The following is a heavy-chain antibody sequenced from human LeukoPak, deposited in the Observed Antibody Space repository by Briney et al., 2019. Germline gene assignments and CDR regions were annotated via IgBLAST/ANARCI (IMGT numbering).Heavy chain of an antibody. J-gene: IGHJ5*02. CDR1: GGSFSGYY. V-gene: IGHV4-34*01. Sequence: SETLSLTCAVYGGSFSGYYWSWIRQPPGKGLEWIGEINHSGSTNYNPSLKSRVTISVDTSKNQFSLKLSSVTAADTAVYYRARGVLAAAGTNWFDPWGQGTLVTVSS. CDR3: ARGVLAAAGTNWFDP. CDR2: INHSGST. D-gene: IGHD6-13*01.